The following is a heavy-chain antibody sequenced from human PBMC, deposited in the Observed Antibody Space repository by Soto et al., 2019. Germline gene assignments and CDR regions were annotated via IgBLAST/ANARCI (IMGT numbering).Heavy chain of an antibody. V-gene: IGHV4-4*02. Sequence: SETLSLTCAVSGASISSTDWWSWVRQPPGKGLEWLGEIYHSGSTYYNPSLKSRVTISVDKSKNQFSLKLTSVTAADTAVYYCAKDRTRAMITFGGDPTAAADYWGQGTLVTVSS. CDR1: GASISSTDW. D-gene: IGHD3-16*01. J-gene: IGHJ4*02. CDR3: AKDRTRAMITFGGDPTAAADY. CDR2: IYHSGST.